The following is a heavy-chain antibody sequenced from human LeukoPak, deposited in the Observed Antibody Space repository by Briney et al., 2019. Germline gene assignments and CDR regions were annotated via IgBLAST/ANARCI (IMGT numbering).Heavy chain of an antibody. J-gene: IGHJ4*02. Sequence: GASVKVSCKVSGYTLTELSMHWVRQAPGKGLEWMGGFDPEDGETIYAQKFQGRVTMTEDTSTDAAYMELNSLRSEDAAVYYCTTNYFDYWGQGTLVTVSS. V-gene: IGHV1-24*01. CDR2: FDPEDGET. CDR3: TTNYFDY. CDR1: GYTLTELS.